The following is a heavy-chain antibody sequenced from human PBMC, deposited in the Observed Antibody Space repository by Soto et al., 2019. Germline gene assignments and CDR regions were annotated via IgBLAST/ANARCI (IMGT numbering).Heavy chain of an antibody. CDR2: SNHVGST. J-gene: IGHJ4*02. D-gene: IGHD5-18*01. CDR1: GGSFSGYY. CDR3: ARVLIAGVTTD. Sequence: QVQLQQWGAGLLKPSETLSLTCAVYGGSFSGYYWSWIRQPPGKGLEWIGESNHVGSTIYNPSLKSRVTMSVDPSKNQFSLRLTSVTAADTAVYYCARVLIAGVTTDWGQGTLVIVSS. V-gene: IGHV4-34*01.